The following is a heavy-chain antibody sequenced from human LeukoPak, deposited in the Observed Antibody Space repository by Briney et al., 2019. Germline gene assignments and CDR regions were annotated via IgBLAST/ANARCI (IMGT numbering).Heavy chain of an antibody. CDR1: GGSFSGYY. CDR3: ARRPSPPDAFDI. J-gene: IGHJ3*02. CDR2: INHSGST. V-gene: IGHV4-34*01. Sequence: SETLSLTCAVYGGSFSGYYWNWIRQPPGKGLEWIGEINHSGSTNYNPSLKSRVTISGDTSKNQFSLKLYSVTAADTAVYYCARRPSPPDAFDIWGQGTMVTVSS.